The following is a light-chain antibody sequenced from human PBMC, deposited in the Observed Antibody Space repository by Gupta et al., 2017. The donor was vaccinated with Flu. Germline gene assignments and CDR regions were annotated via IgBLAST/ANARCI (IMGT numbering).Light chain of an antibody. V-gene: IGKV3-15*01. CDR1: QIVSIY. CDR2: GSV. CDR3: ERYNNWPR. Sequence: PGYIALRSCVSSQIVSIYISWYQQKPGQAPMLLFYGSVHRAAGVSAMISSSGSGTVFPLTISLLQADVFAFYYCERYNNWPRFGPGTKVDI. J-gene: IGKJ3*01.